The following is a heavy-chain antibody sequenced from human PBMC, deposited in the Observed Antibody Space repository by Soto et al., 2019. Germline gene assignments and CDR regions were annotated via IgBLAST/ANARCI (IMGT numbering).Heavy chain of an antibody. Sequence: QLQLQESGPGLVKPSETLSLTCTVSGGSISSSSYYWGWIRQPPGKGLEWIGSIYYSGSTYYNPSLKSRVPISVDTSKNQFSLKLSSVTAADTAVYYCARAGIAAAGLWWFDPWGQGTLVTVSS. V-gene: IGHV4-39*01. D-gene: IGHD6-13*01. CDR3: ARAGIAAAGLWWFDP. J-gene: IGHJ5*02. CDR2: IYYSGST. CDR1: GGSISSSSYY.